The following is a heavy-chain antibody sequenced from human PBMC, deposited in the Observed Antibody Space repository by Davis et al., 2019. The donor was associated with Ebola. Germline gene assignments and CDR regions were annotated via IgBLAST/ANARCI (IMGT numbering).Heavy chain of an antibody. CDR2: IYSSGYT. CDR3: ARGRTAFDT. Sequence: SETLSLTCTVSGDSISSGSYYWNWIRQPAGKGLQWIGRIYSSGYTNYNPSLKSRVTLSMDTSRNQFSLKLSSVTAADTAVYYCARGRTAFDTWGQGTLVTVSS. J-gene: IGHJ3*02. V-gene: IGHV4-61*02. CDR1: GDSISSGSYY.